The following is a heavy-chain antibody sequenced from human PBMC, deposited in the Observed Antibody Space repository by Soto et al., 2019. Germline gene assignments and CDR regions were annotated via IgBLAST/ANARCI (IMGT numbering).Heavy chain of an antibody. CDR1: GYNFANYG. D-gene: IGHD3-3*01. J-gene: IGHJ6*02. V-gene: IGHV1-18*01. Sequence: QVQLVQSEAEVKKPGASLKVSCRASGYNFANYGISWVRQAPGQGLEWMGWISAHNGDTKYAQKVQGRVTMTAETSTSTAYMEMWSLRSDDTAVYYCARDAAYNAFWGGVMELYSYNMDVWGQGTTVTV. CDR2: ISAHNGDT. CDR3: ARDAAYNAFWGGVMELYSYNMDV.